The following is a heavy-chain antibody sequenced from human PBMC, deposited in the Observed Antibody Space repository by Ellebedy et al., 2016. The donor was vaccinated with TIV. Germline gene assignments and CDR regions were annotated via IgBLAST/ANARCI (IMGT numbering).Heavy chain of an antibody. V-gene: IGHV3-23*01. D-gene: IGHD3-9*01. J-gene: IGHJ4*02. CDR3: ATRYFDWLFSETYFDY. Sequence: GESLKISCAASGFTFSSYAMTWVRQAPGKGLEWVSAISGSGVSTYYADSVKGRFTISRDNSKNTLFLQMNSLRAEDTAVYYCATRYFDWLFSETYFDYWGQGTLVTVSS. CDR2: ISGSGVST. CDR1: GFTFSSYA.